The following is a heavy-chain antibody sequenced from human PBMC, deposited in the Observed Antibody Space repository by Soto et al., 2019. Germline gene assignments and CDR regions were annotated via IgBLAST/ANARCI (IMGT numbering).Heavy chain of an antibody. CDR3: ARDLGYYDSSGYFNY. V-gene: IGHV3-13*01. Sequence: QPGGSLRLSCAGSGFTFSSFDMHWVRQAPGKGLEWVSGIGTLSDTFYAASVQGRFTISRQNAKNSVYLQMNSLRAGDTAFYYCARDLGYYDSSGYFNYWGQGTLVTVSS. D-gene: IGHD3-22*01. J-gene: IGHJ4*02. CDR1: GFTFSSFD. CDR2: IGTLSDT.